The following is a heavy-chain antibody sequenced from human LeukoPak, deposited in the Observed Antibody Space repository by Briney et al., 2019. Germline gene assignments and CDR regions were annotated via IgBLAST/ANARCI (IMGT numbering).Heavy chain of an antibody. V-gene: IGHV4-34*01. CDR1: GGSFSGYC. J-gene: IGHJ5*02. CDR3: ARGRHYDYVWGSYRSVFWFDP. Sequence: SETLSLTCGVYGGSFSGYCWSWIRQPPGKGLEWIGEINHSGSTNYNPSLKSRVTISVDTSKNQFALKLSSVTAADTAVYYCARGRHYDYVWGSYRSVFWFDPWGQGTLVTVSS. D-gene: IGHD3-16*02. CDR2: INHSGST.